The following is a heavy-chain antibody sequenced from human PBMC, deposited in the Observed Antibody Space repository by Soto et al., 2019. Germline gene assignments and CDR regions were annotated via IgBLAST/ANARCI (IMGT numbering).Heavy chain of an antibody. V-gene: IGHV1-18*01. CDR2: ISAHNGNT. Sequence: QVHLVQSGAEVKKPGASVKVSCKGSGYAFTTYGITWVRQAPGQGLEWMGWISAHNGNTNYAQKLQGRVTVTRDTFTSTAYMELRSLRSDDTAVYYCARGKYGDYWGQGALVPVSS. CDR1: GYAFTTYG. D-gene: IGHD2-2*01. J-gene: IGHJ4*02. CDR3: ARGKYGDY.